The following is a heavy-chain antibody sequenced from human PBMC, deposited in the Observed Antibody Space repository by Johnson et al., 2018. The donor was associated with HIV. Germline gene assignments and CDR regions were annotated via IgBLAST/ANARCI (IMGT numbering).Heavy chain of an antibody. Sequence: VQLVESGGGVVQPGGSLRLSCAASGFTLNTYGMHWVRQAPGKGLEWVTLISYDGSNTYYADSVKGRFTISRDNSKNTLYLQMNSLRAEDTAVYYCARAEYCGGDCSSAFDIWGQGTMVTVSS. CDR3: ARAEYCGGDCSSAFDI. CDR1: GFTLNTYG. CDR2: ISYDGSNT. J-gene: IGHJ3*02. V-gene: IGHV3-30*19. D-gene: IGHD2-21*01.